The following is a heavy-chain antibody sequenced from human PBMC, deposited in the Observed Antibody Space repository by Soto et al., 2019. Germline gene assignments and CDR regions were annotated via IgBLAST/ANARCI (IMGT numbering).Heavy chain of an antibody. CDR1: GFTFSSYA. D-gene: IGHD3-16*02. Sequence: QVQLVESGGGVVQPGRSLRLSCAASGFTFSSYAMHWVRQAPGKGLEWVAVISYDGSNKYYADSVKGRFTISRDNSKNTLYLRMNSLRAEDTAVYYCARDGPSYYDYVWGSYRADYWGQGTLVTVSS. CDR3: ARDGPSYYDYVWGSYRADY. CDR2: ISYDGSNK. J-gene: IGHJ4*02. V-gene: IGHV3-30-3*01.